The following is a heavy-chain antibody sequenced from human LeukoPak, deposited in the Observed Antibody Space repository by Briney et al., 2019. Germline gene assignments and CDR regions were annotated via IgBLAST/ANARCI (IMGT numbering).Heavy chain of an antibody. CDR2: IYYSGST. D-gene: IGHD3-22*01. CDR3: ARSYYDSSGYYFNWFDP. Sequence: ETPSLTCTDSGGSISSYYWSWIRQPPGKGLEWIGYIYYSGSTNYNPSLKSRVTLSVDTSKNQFSLKLSSVTAADTAVYYCARSYYDSSGYYFNWFDPWGQGTLVTVSS. V-gene: IGHV4-59*01. J-gene: IGHJ5*02. CDR1: GGSISSYY.